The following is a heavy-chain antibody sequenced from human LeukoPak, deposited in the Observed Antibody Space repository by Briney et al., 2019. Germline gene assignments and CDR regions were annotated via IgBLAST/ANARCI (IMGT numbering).Heavy chain of an antibody. CDR3: ARCSPGDSSNFYAVLQY. CDR1: GGTFSSYA. D-gene: IGHD3-22*01. J-gene: IGHJ4*02. V-gene: IGHV1-69*06. CDR2: IIPVFGTT. Sequence: GASVKASCKASGGTFSSYAVSWVRLTPGQGLEWLGGIIPVFGTTTYAQKFQAKVTMTADKSTNTAYLEISSLTSDDTAVYYCARCSPGDSSNFYAVLQYWGQGTQVTVST.